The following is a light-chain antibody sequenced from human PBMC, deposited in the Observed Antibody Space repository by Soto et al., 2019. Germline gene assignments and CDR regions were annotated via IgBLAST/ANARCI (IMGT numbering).Light chain of an antibody. CDR2: AAS. J-gene: IGKJ1*01. V-gene: IGKV1-39*01. Sequence: DIQMTQSPSSLSASVGDRVTITCRASQSISSYLNWYQQKPGKAPKLLIYAASRLQSGVPSRFSGSRSRTDFTLTISSLQPEDFATYYCQQSYSTPRTFGQGTKVEIK. CDR3: QQSYSTPRT. CDR1: QSISSY.